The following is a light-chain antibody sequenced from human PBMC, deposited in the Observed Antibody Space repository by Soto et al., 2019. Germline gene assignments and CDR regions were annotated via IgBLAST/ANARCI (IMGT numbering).Light chain of an antibody. CDR2: DNI. Sequence: QSVLTQPPSVSAVPGQKVTISCSGSSSNIGSNPAFWYQQLPGKAPKLLIYDNIKRPAGIPDRFSGSKSGTSATLAISGLQTGDEADYYCGAWDNSLSGFVFGGGTKLTV. CDR3: GAWDNSLSGFV. J-gene: IGLJ2*01. CDR1: SSNIGSNP. V-gene: IGLV1-51*01.